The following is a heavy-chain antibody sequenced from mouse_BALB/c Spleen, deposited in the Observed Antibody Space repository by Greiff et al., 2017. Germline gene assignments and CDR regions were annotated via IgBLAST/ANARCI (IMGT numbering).Heavy chain of an antibody. D-gene: IGHD1-1*01. Sequence: QVQLQQSGAELVRPGVSVKISCKGSGYTFTDYAMHWVKQSHAKSLEWIGVISTYYGDASYNQKFKGKATMTVDKSSSTAYMELARLTSEDSAIYYCARGNLLLRFPFAYWGQGTLVTVSA. CDR2: ISTYYGDA. V-gene: IGHV1S137*01. CDR3: ARGNLLLRFPFAY. J-gene: IGHJ3*01. CDR1: GYTFTDYA.